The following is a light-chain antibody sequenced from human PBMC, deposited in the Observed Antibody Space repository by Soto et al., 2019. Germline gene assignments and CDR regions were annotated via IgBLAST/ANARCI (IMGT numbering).Light chain of an antibody. CDR2: DAS. V-gene: IGKV3-20*01. Sequence: IVLTQSPATLSLSPGERATLSCRASQSVSSYLAWYQQKPGQAPRLLIYDASSRATGIPDRFSGSGSGTDFTLTITPLEPDDFVVYFCQQYDSSPITFGQGTRLEIK. CDR3: QQYDSSPIT. CDR1: QSVSSY. J-gene: IGKJ5*01.